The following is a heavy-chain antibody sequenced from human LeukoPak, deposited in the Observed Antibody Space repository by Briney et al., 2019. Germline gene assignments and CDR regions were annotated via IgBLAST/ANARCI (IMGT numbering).Heavy chain of an antibody. J-gene: IGHJ4*01. D-gene: IGHD3-22*01. Sequence: PGGSLRLSCAASGFAFSLYWMTWVRQAPGKGLEWVANINPDGTKTSYADFVEGRFTISRDNAKNLLYLQMRSLRAGGTAVYYCANSPMILDGHYWGHGTLVTVSS. V-gene: IGHV3-7*01. CDR1: GFAFSLYW. CDR2: INPDGTKT. CDR3: ANSPMILDGHY.